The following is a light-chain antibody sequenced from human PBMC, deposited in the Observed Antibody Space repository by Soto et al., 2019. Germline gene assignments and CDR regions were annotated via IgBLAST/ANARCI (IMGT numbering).Light chain of an antibody. CDR3: QQYGTPTQP. CDR2: CAS. CDR1: QSFXSCR. J-gene: IGKJ5*01. V-gene: IGKV3-20*01. Sequence: LSHSPCALPSSLGERVTLSCRASQSFXSCRLAWYQQKPGQAPRLPXDCASSRADGSPDSFSGSGSGTDFSRTIIQREPDDSEGYYWQQYGTPTQPFGQGTRLAIK.